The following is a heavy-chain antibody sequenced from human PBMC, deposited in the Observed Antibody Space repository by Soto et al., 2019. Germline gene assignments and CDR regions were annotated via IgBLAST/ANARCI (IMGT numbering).Heavy chain of an antibody. Sequence: QVQLVESGGGVVQPGRSLRLSCAASGFTFSTNAMHWVRQAPGKGLEWVAVISYDGSTRYYADSMKVRFTISRDNSKNTVYLQMNNLRAEATPVYYCAKQFSGWSYYFDYWGQGTLVTVSS. CDR1: GFTFSTNA. CDR3: AKQFSGWSYYFDY. D-gene: IGHD6-19*01. V-gene: IGHV3-30-3*02. J-gene: IGHJ4*02. CDR2: ISYDGSTR.